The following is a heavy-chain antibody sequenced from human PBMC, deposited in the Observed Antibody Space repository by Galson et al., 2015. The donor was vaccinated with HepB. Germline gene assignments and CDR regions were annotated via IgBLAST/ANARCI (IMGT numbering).Heavy chain of an antibody. CDR2: ISSSGSTI. V-gene: IGHV3-11*01. CDR3: ARDTSGSYDKDFDY. J-gene: IGHJ4*02. CDR1: GFTFSDYY. Sequence: SLRLSCAASGFTFSDYYMCWIRQAAGKGLEWVSYISSSGSTIYYADSVKGRFTISRDNAKNSLHLQMNSLRAEDTAVYYCARDTSGSYDKDFDYLGQATLVTVSS. D-gene: IGHD1-26*01.